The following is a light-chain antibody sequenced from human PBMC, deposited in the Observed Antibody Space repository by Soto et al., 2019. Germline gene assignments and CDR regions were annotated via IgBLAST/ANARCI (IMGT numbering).Light chain of an antibody. CDR3: QQYGSSPLT. CDR1: QSVRSNY. J-gene: IGKJ4*01. Sequence: ELVLTQSPDTLSLSPGERATLSCRASQSVRSNYLAWYQQKPGQAPRFLIYDASSRATGIPDRFSGSGSGTDFTLTISRLEPEDFAVYYCQQYGSSPLTCGGGTKVEIK. V-gene: IGKV3-20*01. CDR2: DAS.